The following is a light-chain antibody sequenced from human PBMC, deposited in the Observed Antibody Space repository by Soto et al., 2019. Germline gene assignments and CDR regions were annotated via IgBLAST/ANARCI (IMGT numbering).Light chain of an antibody. CDR3: QHYGNLRWT. CDR2: GAS. CDR1: QSVTSTY. J-gene: IGKJ1*01. Sequence: EILLTQSPGTLSLSPGERVTLSCRASQSVTSTYLAWYQQKYGQAPRILIYGASSRDAGIPDRFSGNRSGTDCSLTISRLEPEDFAVYYCQHYGNLRWTFGQGTKVDIK. V-gene: IGKV3-20*01.